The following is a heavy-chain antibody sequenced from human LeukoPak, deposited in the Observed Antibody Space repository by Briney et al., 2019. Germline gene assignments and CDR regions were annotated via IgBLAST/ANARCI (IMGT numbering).Heavy chain of an antibody. Sequence: SETLSLTCTVSGGSISSGGYYWSWIRQPPGKGLEWIGYIYHSGSTYYNPSLKSRVTISVDTSKNQFSLKLSSVTAADTAVYYCARGSWYDAFDIWGQGTMVTVSS. CDR3: ARGSWYDAFDI. CDR2: IYHSGST. V-gene: IGHV4-30-2*01. CDR1: GGSISSGGYY. J-gene: IGHJ3*02. D-gene: IGHD6-13*01.